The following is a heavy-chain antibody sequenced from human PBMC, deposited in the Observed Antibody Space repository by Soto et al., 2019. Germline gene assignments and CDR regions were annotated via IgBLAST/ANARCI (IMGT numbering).Heavy chain of an antibody. J-gene: IGHJ6*03. CDR2: MNPNSGNT. CDR1: GYTFTSYD. D-gene: IGHD6-13*01. CDR3: ARPAIHSSSWSYYYYYYMDV. V-gene: IGHV1-8*01. Sequence: QVQLVQSGAEVKKPGASVKVSCKASGYTFTSYDINWVRQATGQGLEWMGWMNPNSGNTGYAQKFQGRVTMTRNTSISTAYMELSSLRSEDTAVYYCARPAIHSSSWSYYYYYYMDVWGKGTTVTVSS.